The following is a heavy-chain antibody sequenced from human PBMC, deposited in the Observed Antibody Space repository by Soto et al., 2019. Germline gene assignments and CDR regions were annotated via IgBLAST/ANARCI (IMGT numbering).Heavy chain of an antibody. V-gene: IGHV4-59*08. D-gene: IGHD3-3*01. CDR1: GGSISSYY. J-gene: IGHJ5*02. CDR2: IYYSGST. CDR3: ARTSITIFGVVETNWFDP. Sequence: SETLSLTCTVSGGSISSYYWSWIRQPPGKGLEWIGYIYYSGSTNYNPSLKSRVTISVDTSKNQFSLKLSSVTAADTAVYYCARTSITIFGVVETNWFDPWGQGTLVTVSS.